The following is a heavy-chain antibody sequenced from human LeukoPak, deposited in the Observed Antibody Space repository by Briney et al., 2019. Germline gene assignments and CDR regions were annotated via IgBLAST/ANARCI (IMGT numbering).Heavy chain of an antibody. CDR3: AKDRLLNCRGDCYIFDY. CDR2: ISGSGDST. V-gene: IGHV3-23*01. CDR1: GFTFSTYV. J-gene: IGHJ4*02. Sequence: GGSLRLSCAASGFTFSTYVMNWVRQTPGKGLEWVSSISGSGDSTFYADSVKGRFSISRDNSKNTLYLQVNGLRTEDTAVYYCAKDRLLNCRGDCYIFDYWGQGTVVTVSS. D-gene: IGHD2-21*02.